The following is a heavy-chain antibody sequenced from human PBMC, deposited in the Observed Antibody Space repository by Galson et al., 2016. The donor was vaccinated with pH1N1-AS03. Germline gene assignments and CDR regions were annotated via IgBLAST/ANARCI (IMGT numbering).Heavy chain of an antibody. J-gene: IGHJ4*02. Sequence: SVKVSRKASGYTFTDYYIHWVRQAPGQALEWMGRINPKRGGTNYSQRFQGRVAMTRDTSVSTAYMDLIRLRSDGTAVYYCARETRLNMDRGPTFFFDYWGQGSLVTVSS. V-gene: IGHV1-2*06. CDR3: ARETRLNMDRGPTFFFDY. D-gene: IGHD3-10*01. CDR1: GYTFTDYY. CDR2: INPKRGGT.